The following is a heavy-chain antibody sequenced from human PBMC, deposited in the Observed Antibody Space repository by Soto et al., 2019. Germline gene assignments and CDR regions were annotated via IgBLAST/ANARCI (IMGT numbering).Heavy chain of an antibody. CDR3: ARVGSRDAYNYVLDH. CDR1: GRIFSSFP. CDR2: VISASGSV. D-gene: IGHD5-18*01. J-gene: IGHJ1*01. Sequence: QVQVVQSGAEVKKPGSSVKISCKASGRIFSSFPTSWVRQVPGQGLEWMGGVISASGSVTYAPKFQGRVTMTAVNSAGIGYMELTSLTSEDKAIYYCARVGSRDAYNYVLDHWGPGTMVTVSS. V-gene: IGHV1-69*06.